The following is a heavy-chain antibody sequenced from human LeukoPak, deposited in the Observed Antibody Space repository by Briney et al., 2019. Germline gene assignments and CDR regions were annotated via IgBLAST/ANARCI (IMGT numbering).Heavy chain of an antibody. CDR3: ARVQIHYYYYMDV. V-gene: IGHV4-59*01. CDR1: GGSISSYY. J-gene: IGHJ6*03. CDR2: IYYSGST. Sequence: SETLSLTCTVSGGSISSYYWSWIRQPPGKGLEWIGYIYYSGSTNYNPSLKSRVTLSVDTSKNQFSLKLSSVTAADTAVYYCARVQIHYYYYMDVWGKGTTVTVSS.